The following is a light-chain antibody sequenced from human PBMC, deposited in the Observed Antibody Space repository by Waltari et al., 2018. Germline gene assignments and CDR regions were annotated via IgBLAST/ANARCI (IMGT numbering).Light chain of an antibody. CDR3: SSFAGNNNVV. J-gene: IGLJ2*01. V-gene: IGLV2-8*01. CDR1: SHDVGAYNY. Sequence: QSALTQPPSASGSPGKSVTISCTATSHDVGAYNYVSWYQQHPGKAPKLMIYEVSMRPSGVPDRFSGSKSDNTASLTVSGLQAEDEADYYCSSFAGNNNVVFGGGTKLTVL. CDR2: EVS.